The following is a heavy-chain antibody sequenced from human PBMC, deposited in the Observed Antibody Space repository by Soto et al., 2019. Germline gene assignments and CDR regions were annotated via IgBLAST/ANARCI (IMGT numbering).Heavy chain of an antibody. CDR3: TRGTNRYYDSSGYY. CDR1: GFTFGDYT. D-gene: IGHD3-22*01. V-gene: IGHV3-49*03. CDR2: IRNRAYGGTT. Sequence: GGSLRLSCTASGFTFGDYTMSWFRQAPGKGLEWVGFIRNRAYGGTTEYAASVKGRFTISRDDSRSIAYLQLNSLKTEDTSVYYCTRGTNRYYDSSGYYWGQGTLVTVSS. J-gene: IGHJ4*02.